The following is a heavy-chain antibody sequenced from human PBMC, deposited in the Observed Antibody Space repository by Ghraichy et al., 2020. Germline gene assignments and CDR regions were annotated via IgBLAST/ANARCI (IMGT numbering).Heavy chain of an antibody. CDR1: GGSISSYY. Sequence: SETLSLTCTVSGGSISSYYWSWIRQPPGKGLEWIGYIYYSGSTNYNPSLKSRVTISVDTSKNQFSLKLSSVTAADTAVYYCARGPYDSSGYYYYYYYMDVWGKGTTVTVSS. CDR2: IYYSGST. D-gene: IGHD3-22*01. V-gene: IGHV4-59*01. CDR3: ARGPYDSSGYYYYYYYMDV. J-gene: IGHJ6*03.